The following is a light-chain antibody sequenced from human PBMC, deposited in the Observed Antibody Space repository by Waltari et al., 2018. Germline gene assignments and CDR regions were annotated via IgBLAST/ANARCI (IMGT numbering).Light chain of an antibody. Sequence: QSVLTQPPSASGTPGQRVTISCLRSSDTLGLTYVSRYQALPGSTPKLRLYRNNHRPSGVRDRFSGSKSGTSAALAISGLRSEDEADYYCAAWDDTLSAVLFGGGTNLTVL. V-gene: IGLV1-47*01. J-gene: IGLJ3*02. CDR2: RNN. CDR3: AAWDDTLSAVL. CDR1: SDTLGLTY.